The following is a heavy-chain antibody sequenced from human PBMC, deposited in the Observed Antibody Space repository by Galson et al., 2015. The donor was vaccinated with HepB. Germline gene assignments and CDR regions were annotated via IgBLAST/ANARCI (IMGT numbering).Heavy chain of an antibody. Sequence: SLRLSCAASGFTFSNYATHWVRQAPGKGLEWVAVISYDGSNKYYADSVKGRFTISRDNSKNTLYLQMNSLRAEDTAVYYCARDLWGTYVFVLGTLDYWGQGTLVTVSS. V-gene: IGHV3-30-3*01. D-gene: IGHD3-16*01. CDR3: ARDLWGTYVFVLGTLDY. CDR2: ISYDGSNK. CDR1: GFTFSNYA. J-gene: IGHJ4*02.